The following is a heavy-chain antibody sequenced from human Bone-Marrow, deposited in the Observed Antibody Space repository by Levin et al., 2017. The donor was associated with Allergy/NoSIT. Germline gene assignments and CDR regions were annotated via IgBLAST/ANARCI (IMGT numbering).Heavy chain of an antibody. V-gene: IGHV3-30*04. J-gene: IGHJ4*02. D-gene: IGHD5-18*01. CDR1: GVTFSRFG. CDR3: ARAHSSGSFDY. CDR2: TSYDGSDANK. Sequence: GGSLRLSCVGSGVTFSRFGMHWVRQAPGKGLEWVAITSYDGSDANKYYAHSVRGRFTISRDNSKSTLFLQMRSLRHEDTAVYFCARAHSSGSFDYWGQGTLVTVSS.